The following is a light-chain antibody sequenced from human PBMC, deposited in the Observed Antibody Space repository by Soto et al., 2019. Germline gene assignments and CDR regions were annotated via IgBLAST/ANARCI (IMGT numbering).Light chain of an antibody. CDR1: QFLSSY. CDR3: QQYGTSRDYT. Sequence: EVVLTQSPVTLSLSPGERASLSYRASQFLSSYLAWYQQKPGQAPRVLIYGPSTRATGIPDRFTGSGSGTDFTLTISSPEPEDFAVYYCQQYGTSRDYTFGQGTKVDIK. J-gene: IGKJ2*01. CDR2: GPS. V-gene: IGKV3-20*01.